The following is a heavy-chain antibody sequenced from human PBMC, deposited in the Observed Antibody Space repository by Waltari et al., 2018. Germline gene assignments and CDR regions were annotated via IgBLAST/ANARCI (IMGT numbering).Heavy chain of an antibody. CDR2: IVPPPGPP. CDR3: ARLVSSGWNQIDS. V-gene: IGHV1-69*11. J-gene: IGHJ4*02. D-gene: IGHD6-19*01. CDR1: GATVKNFP. Sequence: QVQLVQSGPEVKKPGSSVKVSCTASGATVKNFPINWVREAPGQGLEWMGGIVPPPGPPNYAPKFRDRVTMTAEESTDTAYMELTSLRPEDTAIYYCARLVSSGWNQIDSWGQGTLVTVSS.